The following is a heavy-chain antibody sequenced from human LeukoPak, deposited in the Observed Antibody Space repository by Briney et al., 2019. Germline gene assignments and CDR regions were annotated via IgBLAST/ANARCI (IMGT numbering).Heavy chain of an antibody. D-gene: IGHD3-16*02. J-gene: IGHJ6*03. Sequence: SETLSLTCTVSGGSIGTYYWSWIRQSPGKGLEWIGYIYVTGTRYNPYLQSRVTISVDRSRNQFFLKMNSVTAADTAVYYCARHIGGGIEDMDVWGKGTKVIVSS. CDR1: GGSIGTYY. CDR3: ARHIGGGIEDMDV. V-gene: IGHV4-59*08. CDR2: IYVTGT.